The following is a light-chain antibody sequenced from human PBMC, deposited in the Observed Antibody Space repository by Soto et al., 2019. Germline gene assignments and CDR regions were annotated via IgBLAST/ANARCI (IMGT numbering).Light chain of an antibody. J-gene: IGLJ1*01. Sequence: QSVLTQPASVSGSPGQSITISCTGPSSDVGGYNYVSWYQQYPGKAPKLLIFGNNNRPSGVPDRFSGSKSGTSASLAITGLQAEDEGDYYCQSYDSTLSARYVFGTGTKVTVL. CDR1: SSDVGGYNY. CDR3: QSYDSTLSARYV. CDR2: GNN. V-gene: IGLV2-14*01.